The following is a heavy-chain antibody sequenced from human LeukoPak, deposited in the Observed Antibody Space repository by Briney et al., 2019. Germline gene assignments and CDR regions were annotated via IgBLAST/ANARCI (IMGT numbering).Heavy chain of an antibody. J-gene: IGHJ4*02. CDR1: GFTFSSYD. Sequence: GGSLRLSCAASGFTFSSYDMHWVRQATGKGLEWVSAISTAGDTYYADSVRGRFTISRDNSKNTLYLQMNSLRAEDTAVYYCAKGAYDYVWGSYEDYWGQGTLVTVSS. V-gene: IGHV3-13*01. CDR2: ISTAGDT. D-gene: IGHD3-16*01. CDR3: AKGAYDYVWGSYEDY.